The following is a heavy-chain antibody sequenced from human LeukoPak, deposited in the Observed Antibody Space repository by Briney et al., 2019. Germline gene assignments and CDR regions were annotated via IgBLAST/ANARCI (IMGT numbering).Heavy chain of an antibody. CDR1: GYSISSGYY. V-gene: IGHV4-38-2*02. CDR3: ARTPYYYYYMDV. J-gene: IGHJ6*03. CDR2: IYYSGST. Sequence: SETLSLTCTVSGYSISSGYYWGWIRQPPGKTLEWIGIIYYSGSTYYNPSLKSRVTISVDTSKNQFSLKLTSVTAADTAVYYCARTPYYYYYMDVWGKGTTVTISS.